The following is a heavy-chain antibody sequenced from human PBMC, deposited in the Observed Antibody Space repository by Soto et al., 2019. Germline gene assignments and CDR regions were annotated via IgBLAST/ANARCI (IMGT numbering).Heavy chain of an antibody. CDR3: ARVPSP. Sequence: SETLSLTCAVSGGSISSGGYPWSWVRQPPGKGLEWIGYIYHSGSTYYNPSLKSRVTISVDRSKNQFSLKLSSVTAADTAVYYCARVPSPWGQGTLVTVSS. CDR2: IYHSGST. J-gene: IGHJ5*02. V-gene: IGHV4-30-2*01. CDR1: GGSISSGGYP.